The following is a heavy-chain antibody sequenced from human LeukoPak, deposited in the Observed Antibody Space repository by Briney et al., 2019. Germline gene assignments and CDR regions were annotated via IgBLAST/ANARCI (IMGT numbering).Heavy chain of an antibody. CDR2: ISSNGGST. V-gene: IGHV3-64*01. CDR1: GFTFSNYA. J-gene: IGHJ4*02. Sequence: GGSLRLSCAASGFTFSNYAMHWVRQAPGKGLEYVSAISSNGGSTYYANSVKGRFTISRDNSKSTLYLQMGSLRAEDMAVYYCARSRSYYYDSSGYYDYWGQGTLVTVSS. CDR3: ARSRSYYYDSSGYYDY. D-gene: IGHD3-22*01.